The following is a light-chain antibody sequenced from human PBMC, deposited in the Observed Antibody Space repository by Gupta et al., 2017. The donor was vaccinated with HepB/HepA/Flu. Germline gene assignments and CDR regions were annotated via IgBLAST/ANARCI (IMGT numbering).Light chain of an antibody. CDR2: AAT. Sequence: ILSTPSPPSLFASVGDSVTITCRGGPNLSNYLRWYQQRPGKAPKLLIYAATKLQTGVSSRCSGSAAGTGFTLTISNLQAEDVATYYWQHTYSNHSFGPGTKLDVK. CDR1: PNLSNY. J-gene: IGKJ3*01. V-gene: IGKV1-39*01. CDR3: QHTYSNHS.